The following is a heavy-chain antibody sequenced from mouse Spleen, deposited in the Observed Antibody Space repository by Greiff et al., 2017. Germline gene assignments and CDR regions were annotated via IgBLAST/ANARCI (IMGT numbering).Heavy chain of an antibody. J-gene: IGHJ1*03. CDR2: INPNYGTT. V-gene: IGHV1-39*01. Sequence: EVKLMESGPELVKPGASVKISCKASGYSFTDYNMNWVKQSNGKSLEWIGVINPNYGTTSYNQKFKGKATLTVDQSSSTAYMQLNSLTSEDSAVYYCARPIWEMGYFDVWGTGTTVTVSS. CDR1: GYSFTDYN. D-gene: IGHD4-1*01. CDR3: ARPIWEMGYFDV.